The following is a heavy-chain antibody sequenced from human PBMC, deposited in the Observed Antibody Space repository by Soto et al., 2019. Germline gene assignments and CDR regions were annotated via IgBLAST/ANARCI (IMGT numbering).Heavy chain of an antibody. D-gene: IGHD2-15*01. Sequence: GESLKISCKGSGYSFTSYWISWVRQMPGKGLEWMGRIDPSDSYTNYSPSFQGHVTISADKSISTAYLQWSSLKASDTAMYYCASHIVVVVAATPEDWFDPWGQGTLVTVSS. CDR1: GYSFTSYW. CDR3: ASHIVVVVAATPEDWFDP. CDR2: IDPSDSYT. V-gene: IGHV5-10-1*01. J-gene: IGHJ5*02.